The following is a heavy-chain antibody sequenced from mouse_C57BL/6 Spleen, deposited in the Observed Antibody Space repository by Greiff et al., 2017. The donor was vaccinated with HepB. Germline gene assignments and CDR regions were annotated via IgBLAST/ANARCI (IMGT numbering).Heavy chain of an antibody. CDR1: GFTFSSYT. D-gene: IGHD2-1*01. Sequence: EVKLVESGGGLVKPGGSLKLSCAASGFTFSSYTMSWVRQTPEKRLEWVATISGGGGNTYYPDSVKGRFTISRDNAKNTLYLQMSSLRSEDTALYYCARQGNSWFAYWGQGTLVTVSA. V-gene: IGHV5-9*01. CDR2: ISGGGGNT. CDR3: ARQGNSWFAY. J-gene: IGHJ3*01.